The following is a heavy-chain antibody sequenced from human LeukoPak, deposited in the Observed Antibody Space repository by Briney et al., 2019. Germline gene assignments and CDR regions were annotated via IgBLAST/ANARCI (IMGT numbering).Heavy chain of an antibody. CDR1: GFTFSSYS. D-gene: IGHD3-10*02. V-gene: IGHV3-21*01. CDR2: ISSSSSYI. CDR3: AREDTRFYYFDY. J-gene: IGHJ4*02. Sequence: PGGSLRLSCAASGFTFSSYSMNWVRQAPGKGLEWVSSISSSSSYIYYADSVKGRFTISRDNAKNSLYLQMNSLRAEDTAVYYCAREDTRFYYFDYWGQGTLVTVSS.